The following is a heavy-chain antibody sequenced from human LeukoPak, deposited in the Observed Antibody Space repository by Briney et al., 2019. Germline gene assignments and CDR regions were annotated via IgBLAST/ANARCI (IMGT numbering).Heavy chain of an antibody. CDR1: GFTFSSYG. V-gene: IGHV3-33*06. D-gene: IGHD6-13*01. CDR3: AKAGIATYWYFDL. Sequence: GGPLRLSCAASGFTFSSYGMHWVRQAPGKGLEWVAVIWYDGSNKYYADSVKGRFTISRDNSKNTLYLQMNSLRAEDTAVYYCAKAGIATYWYFDLWGRGTLVTVSS. J-gene: IGHJ2*01. CDR2: IWYDGSNK.